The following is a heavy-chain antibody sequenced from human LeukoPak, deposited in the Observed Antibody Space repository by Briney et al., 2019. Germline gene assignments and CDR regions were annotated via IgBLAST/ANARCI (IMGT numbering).Heavy chain of an antibody. V-gene: IGHV4-59*01. CDR3: ARAGDSSGYYYSLPYYFDY. D-gene: IGHD3-22*01. J-gene: IGHJ4*02. Sequence: SETLSLTCTVSGGSISSYYWSWIRQPPGKGLEWIGYIYYSGSTNYNPSLKSRVTISVNTSKNQFSLKLSSVTAADTAVYYCARAGDSSGYYYSLPYYFDYWGQGTLVTVSS. CDR1: GGSISSYY. CDR2: IYYSGST.